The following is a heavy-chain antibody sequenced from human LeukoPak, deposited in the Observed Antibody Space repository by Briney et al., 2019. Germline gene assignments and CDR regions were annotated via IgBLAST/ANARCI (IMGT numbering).Heavy chain of an antibody. Sequence: GESLKISCKGSGYSFTSYWIGWVRQMPGKGLEWMGIIYPGDSDTRYSPSFQGQVTISADKSISTAYLQWSSLKASDTAMYYCARSYDSSGYSLSCFDIWGQGTMVTVSS. V-gene: IGHV5-51*01. J-gene: IGHJ3*02. CDR3: ARSYDSSGYSLSCFDI. D-gene: IGHD3-22*01. CDR2: IYPGDSDT. CDR1: GYSFTSYW.